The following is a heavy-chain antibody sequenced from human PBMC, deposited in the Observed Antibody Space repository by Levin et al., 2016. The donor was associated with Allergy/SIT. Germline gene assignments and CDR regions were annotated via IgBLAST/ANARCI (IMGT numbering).Heavy chain of an antibody. CDR3: ATKRIMVTTSPYYYYGMDV. D-gene: IGHD4-17*01. Sequence: WIRQPPGKGLEWIGEIYHSGSTNYNPSLKSRVTISVDKSKNQFSLKLSSVTAADTAVYYCATKRIMVTTSPYYYYGMDVWGQGTTVTVSS. V-gene: IGHV4-4*02. J-gene: IGHJ6*02. CDR2: IYHSGST.